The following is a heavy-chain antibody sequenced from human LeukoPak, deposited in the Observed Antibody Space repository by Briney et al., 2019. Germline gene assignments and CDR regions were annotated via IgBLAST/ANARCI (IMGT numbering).Heavy chain of an antibody. J-gene: IGHJ4*02. Sequence: GGTLRLSCAASGFTFSRFDMSWVRQAPGKGLEWLSSISGSGYTIFYADSVRGRFTISRDNAKTSLYLQMNSLRAEDTAVYYCAMAPGERVFDYWGQGTLVTVSS. D-gene: IGHD7-27*01. CDR1: GFTFSRFD. V-gene: IGHV3-48*03. CDR2: ISGSGYTI. CDR3: AMAPGERVFDY.